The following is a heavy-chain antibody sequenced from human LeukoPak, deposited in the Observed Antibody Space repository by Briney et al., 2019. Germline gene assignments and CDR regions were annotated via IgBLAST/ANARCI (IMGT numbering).Heavy chain of an antibody. Sequence: GGSLRLSRVASGFIFSSYAMSWIRQAPGKGLEWVSLISGSGGGTHYTDSVKGRFTISRDNSKNTLYLQINSLRADDTAVYYCAKVSEDFAVVVSRAFDYWGQGTLVTVSS. J-gene: IGHJ4*02. D-gene: IGHD2-15*01. V-gene: IGHV3-23*01. CDR3: AKVSEDFAVVVSRAFDY. CDR2: ISGSGGGT. CDR1: GFIFSSYA.